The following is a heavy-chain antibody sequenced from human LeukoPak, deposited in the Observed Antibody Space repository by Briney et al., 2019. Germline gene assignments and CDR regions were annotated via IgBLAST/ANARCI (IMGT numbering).Heavy chain of an antibody. D-gene: IGHD2-15*01. CDR3: ARHYCSGGSCYYFDY. V-gene: IGHV4-59*01. J-gene: IGHJ4*02. Sequence: SETLSLTCTVSGVSISSYYWSWIRQPPGKGLEWIGYIYYSGSTNYNPSLKSRVTISVDTSKNQFSLKLSSVTAADTAVYYCARHYCSGGSCYYFDYWGQGTLVSVSS. CDR1: GVSISSYY. CDR2: IYYSGST.